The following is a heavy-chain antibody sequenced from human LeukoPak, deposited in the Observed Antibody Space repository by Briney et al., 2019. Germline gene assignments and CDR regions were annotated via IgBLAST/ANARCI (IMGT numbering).Heavy chain of an antibody. J-gene: IGHJ4*02. V-gene: IGHV3-23*01. Sequence: GGSLRLSCAASGFTFSSYAMSWVRQAPGKGLEWVSAISGSGGRTYYADSVKGRFTISRDNSKNTLYLQMNSLRAEDTAVYYCAKGSDSSGYYYVLCFDYWGQGTLVTVSS. CDR3: AKGSDSSGYYYVLCFDY. D-gene: IGHD3-22*01. CDR2: ISGSGGRT. CDR1: GFTFSSYA.